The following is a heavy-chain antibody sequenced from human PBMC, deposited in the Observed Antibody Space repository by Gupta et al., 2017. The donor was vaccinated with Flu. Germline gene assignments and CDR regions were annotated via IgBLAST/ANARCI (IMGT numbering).Heavy chain of an antibody. CDR3: GRGTRAYFFYGLDV. J-gene: IGHJ6*02. D-gene: IGHD3-3*01. Sequence: RQATGKGLEWMGWIRAYNGKTDYAQKFQDRVSMTTDTSTTTAYMELRSLRSDDTAVYYCGRGTRAYFFYGLDVWGQGTTVTVSS. CDR2: IRAYNGKT. V-gene: IGHV1-18*01.